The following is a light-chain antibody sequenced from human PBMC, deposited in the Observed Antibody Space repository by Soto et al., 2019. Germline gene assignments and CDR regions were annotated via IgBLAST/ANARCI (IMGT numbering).Light chain of an antibody. J-gene: IGKJ4*01. V-gene: IGKV3-20*01. CDR3: QQYDSWPLT. Sequence: EIVLAQSPGTLSLSPGERATLSCRSSQSVTNSFLAWYQQKPGQAPRLLIYGASTRATGIPDRFRGSGSGTEFTLTISSLQSEDFAVYYCQQYDSWPLTFGGGTKVDI. CDR1: QSVTNSF. CDR2: GAS.